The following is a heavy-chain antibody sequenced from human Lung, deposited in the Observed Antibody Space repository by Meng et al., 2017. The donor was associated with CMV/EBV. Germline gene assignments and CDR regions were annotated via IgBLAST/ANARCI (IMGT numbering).Heavy chain of an antibody. CDR3: AGYTSSSYGMGV. Sequence: GESLKISCEVSGFTFRSYNMNWVRQAPGKGLEWVSYISFSSSIIHYADSVKGRFTISRDNARDSLYLQMNSLRAEDTAVYFCAGYTSSSYGMGVWGQGTTVTVSS. CDR2: ISFSSSII. V-gene: IGHV3-48*04. J-gene: IGHJ6*02. CDR1: GFTFRSYN. D-gene: IGHD3-16*02.